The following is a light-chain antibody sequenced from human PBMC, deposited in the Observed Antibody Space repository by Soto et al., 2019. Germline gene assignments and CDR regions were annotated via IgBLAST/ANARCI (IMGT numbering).Light chain of an antibody. J-gene: IGKJ4*01. CDR1: QGISSY. CDR3: EQLSSYPLT. Sequence: DIQLTQSPSFLSASVGDRVTITCRASQGISSYLAWYQQKPGKAPKLLIYAASTLQSGVPSRFSGSGSGTEFTLTISSLQPEGFATYYCEQLSSYPLTFGGGTEVKIK. V-gene: IGKV1-9*01. CDR2: AAS.